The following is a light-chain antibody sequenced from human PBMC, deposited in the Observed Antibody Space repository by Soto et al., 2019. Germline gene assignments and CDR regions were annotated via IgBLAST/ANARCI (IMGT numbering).Light chain of an antibody. J-gene: IGLJ3*02. CDR3: ETWDSNTQV. Sequence: QLVLTQSSSASASLGSSVKLTCTLSSGHSSYIIAWHQQQPGKAPRYLMKLEGSGSYNKGSGVPDRFSGSSSGADRYLTISNLQFEDEADYYSETWDSNTQVFGGGTQLTVL. V-gene: IGLV4-60*02. CDR2: LEGSGSY. CDR1: SGHSSYI.